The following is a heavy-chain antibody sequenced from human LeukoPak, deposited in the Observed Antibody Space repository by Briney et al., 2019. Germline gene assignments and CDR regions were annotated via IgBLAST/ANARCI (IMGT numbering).Heavy chain of an antibody. J-gene: IGHJ4*02. Sequence: GGSLRLSCAASGFTFSSYWMHWVRQAPGEGLVWVSRINSDGSSTSYADSVKGRFTISRDNAKNTLYLQMNSLRAEDTAVYYCARARAPYSSGWWHFDYWGQGTLVTVSS. CDR1: GFTFSSYW. V-gene: IGHV3-74*01. D-gene: IGHD6-19*01. CDR2: INSDGSST. CDR3: ARARAPYSSGWWHFDY.